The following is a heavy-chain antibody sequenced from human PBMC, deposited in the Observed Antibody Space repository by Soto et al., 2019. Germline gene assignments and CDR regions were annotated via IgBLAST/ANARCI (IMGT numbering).Heavy chain of an antibody. J-gene: IGHJ6*02. D-gene: IGHD2-2*01. CDR3: VRDGGVVIAAAIGGGYGMDV. Sequence: GGSLRLSCAVSGFTFSDYYMSWIRQAPGKGLEWVAYISGSGTYTNYADSVKGRFTISRDNAKNSLYLQMNSLRDEDTGVYYCVRDGGVVIAAAIGGGYGMDVWGQESTVTVSS. CDR1: GFTFSDYY. CDR2: ISGSGTYT. V-gene: IGHV3-11*06.